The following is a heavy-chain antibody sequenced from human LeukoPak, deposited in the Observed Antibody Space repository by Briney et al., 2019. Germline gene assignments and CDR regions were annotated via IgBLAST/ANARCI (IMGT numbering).Heavy chain of an antibody. CDR2: IYYSGST. J-gene: IGHJ6*03. V-gene: IGHV4-39*01. CDR3: ARYGADYYYYYYMDV. Sequence: SETLSLTCTVSGGSISSSRYYWGWIRQPPGKGLEWIGSIYYSGSTYYNPSLKSRVTISVDTSKNQFSLKLSSVTAADTAVYYCARYGADYYYYYYMDVWGKGTTVTVSS. CDR1: GGSISSSRYY. D-gene: IGHD3-10*01.